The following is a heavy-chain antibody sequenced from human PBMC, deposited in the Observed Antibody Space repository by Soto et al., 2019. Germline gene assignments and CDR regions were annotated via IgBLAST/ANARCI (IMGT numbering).Heavy chain of an antibody. CDR1: GFSLTTGKMG. CDR3: ARMNVDSYQFYYAMDV. D-gene: IGHD4-17*01. CDR2: IFSDNER. V-gene: IGHV2-26*01. J-gene: IGHJ6*02. Sequence: SGPTLVNPTETLTLTCTVSGFSLTTGKMGVSWIRQPPGKALEWLAHIFSDNERSYSTSLQGRLTISKDTSGSQVVLSMTNVDPVDTATYYCARMNVDSYQFYYAMDVWGQGTTVTVSS.